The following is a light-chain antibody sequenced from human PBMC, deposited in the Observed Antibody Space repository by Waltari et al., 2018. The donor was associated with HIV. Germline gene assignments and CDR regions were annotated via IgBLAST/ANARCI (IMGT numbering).Light chain of an antibody. CDR3: TSYTSSDTVL. J-gene: IGLJ1*01. Sequence: QSALTQPASVSGSPGQSITISCTGTTSDVGAYNYVSWYQQDPGEAPKLMIYEVTNRPSGVSNRFSGSKSGNTASLTISGRQAEDEADYYCTSYTSSDTVLFGRGTKVTVL. CDR2: EVT. V-gene: IGLV2-14*01. CDR1: TSDVGAYNY.